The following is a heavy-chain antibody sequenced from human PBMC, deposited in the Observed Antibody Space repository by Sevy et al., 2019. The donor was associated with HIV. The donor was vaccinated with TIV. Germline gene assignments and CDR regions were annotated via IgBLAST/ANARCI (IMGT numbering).Heavy chain of an antibody. CDR2: IYYSGST. J-gene: IGHJ3*02. Sequence: SETLSLTCTVSGGSISSYYWSWIRQPPGKGLEWIGYIYYSGSTNYNPSLKSRVTISVDTSKNQFSLKLSSVTAADTAVYYCARLGEGRTWMIGVVTPSGNAFDIWGQGTMVTVSS. V-gene: IGHV4-59*01. CDR1: GGSISSYY. D-gene: IGHD3-3*01. CDR3: ARLGEGRTWMIGVVTPSGNAFDI.